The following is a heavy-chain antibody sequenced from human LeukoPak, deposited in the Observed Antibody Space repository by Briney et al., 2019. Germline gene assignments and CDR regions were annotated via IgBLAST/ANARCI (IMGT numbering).Heavy chain of an antibody. CDR3: ARDNWYEYLADALDI. CDR1: GFTFSSYA. Sequence: QSGGSLRLSCEASGFTFSSYAMHWVRQAPGKGLDWVASISYDGSNKYYADSVKGRFTISRDNSKNTLSLQMNSLRTEDTAVYYCARDNWYEYLADALDIRGQGTMVTVSS. V-gene: IGHV3-30-3*01. D-gene: IGHD6-13*01. CDR2: ISYDGSNK. J-gene: IGHJ3*02.